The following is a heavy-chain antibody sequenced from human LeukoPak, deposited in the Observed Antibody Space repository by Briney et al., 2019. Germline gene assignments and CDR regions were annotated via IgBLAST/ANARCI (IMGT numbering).Heavy chain of an antibody. J-gene: IGHJ3*02. V-gene: IGHV1-3*01. CDR1: GYTFTGYY. CDR3: ARVAGLSDAFDI. D-gene: IGHD2-15*01. Sequence: ASVKVSCKASGYTFTGYYMHWVRQAPGQGFEWMGWINPGNGNTKYSQKFQGRVTITRDTSASTAYMELSSLRSEDTAVYYCARVAGLSDAFDIWGQGTMVTVSS. CDR2: INPGNGNT.